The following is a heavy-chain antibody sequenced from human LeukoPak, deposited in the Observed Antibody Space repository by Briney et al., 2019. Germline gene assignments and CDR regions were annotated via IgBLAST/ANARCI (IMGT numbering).Heavy chain of an antibody. J-gene: IGHJ5*02. CDR1: GFTFNNYA. CDR2: VSGSGDS. V-gene: IGHV3-23*01. CDR3: VACSSGSCYGDRFDP. D-gene: IGHD2-2*01. Sequence: PGGSLRLSCAASGFTFNNYAMSWVRQAPGKGLEWVSAVSGSGDSYYADSVKGRFTISRDNSKNTLYLQTNSLRAEDAAVYYCVACSSGSCYGDRFDPWGQGTLVTVSS.